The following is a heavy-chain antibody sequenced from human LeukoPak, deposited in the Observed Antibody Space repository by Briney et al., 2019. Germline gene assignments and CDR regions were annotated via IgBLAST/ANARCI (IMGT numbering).Heavy chain of an antibody. J-gene: IGHJ4*02. D-gene: IGHD6-13*01. CDR1: GGSISSSSYY. Sequence: SETLSLTCTVSGGSISSSSYYWGWIRQPPGKGLEWIGSIYYSGSTYYNPSLKSRVTISVDTSKNRFSLKLSSVTAADTAVYYCATIAAEMLQPLFDYWAREPWSPSPQ. CDR3: ATIAAEMLQPLFDY. V-gene: IGHV4-39*01. CDR2: IYYSGST.